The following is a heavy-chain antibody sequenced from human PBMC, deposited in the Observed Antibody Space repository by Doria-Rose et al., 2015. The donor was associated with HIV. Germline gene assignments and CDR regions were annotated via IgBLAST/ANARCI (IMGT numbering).Heavy chain of an antibody. J-gene: IGHJ4*02. CDR2: IFADAER. Sequence: QITLKESGPVLVKPTETLTLTCTVSGVSLSSPGMGVSWIRQPPGKALEWLANIFADAERSYKTSLKSRLTIARGASKSQVVLTMTDMDRVDTATYYCARIKSSRWYHKYYFDFWGQGTLVIVSA. CDR1: GVSLSSPGMG. V-gene: IGHV2-26*01. CDR3: ARIKSSRWYHKYYFDF. D-gene: IGHD6-13*01.